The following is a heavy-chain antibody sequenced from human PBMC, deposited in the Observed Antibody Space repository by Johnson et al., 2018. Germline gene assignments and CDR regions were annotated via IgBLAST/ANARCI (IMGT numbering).Heavy chain of an antibody. Sequence: QVQLQESGPGLVKPSETLSLTCTVSGGSVSSGTYYWSWIRQSPGKGLEWIGYIHHSGSTTYNPSLKSRVTIAVDTSKNQFSLKLRSVTAADTAGDYCARERCSKSTIGYYGVDVWGQGTTVTVSS. D-gene: IGHD5/OR15-5a*01. CDR1: GGSVSSGTYY. CDR2: IHHSGST. J-gene: IGHJ6*02. V-gene: IGHV4-61*01. CDR3: ARERCSKSTIGYYGVDV.